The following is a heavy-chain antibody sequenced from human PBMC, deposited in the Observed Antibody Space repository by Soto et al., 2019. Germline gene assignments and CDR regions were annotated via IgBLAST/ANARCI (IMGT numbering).Heavy chain of an antibody. V-gene: IGHV1-2*04. CDR2: VDPNGGGS. CDR1: GYSFTDYK. Sequence: GASVKVSCKTSGYSFTDYKLHWVRQAPGQGLEWMGWVDPNGGGSYSAQKFQGSVTMTWDTSITTAYLDLTRLTTNDTATYFCATWVDYGDFEGFDFWG. CDR3: ATWVDYGDFEGFDF. J-gene: IGHJ4*01. D-gene: IGHD4-17*01.